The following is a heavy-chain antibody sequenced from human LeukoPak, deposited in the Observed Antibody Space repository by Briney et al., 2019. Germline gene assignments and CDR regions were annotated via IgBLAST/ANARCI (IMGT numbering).Heavy chain of an antibody. CDR1: GGTFSSFA. CDR2: IIPIFGTA. J-gene: IGHJ5*02. V-gene: IGHV1-69*01. CDR3: ARVVCSSTSCYTGGWFDP. D-gene: IGHD2-2*02. Sequence: GSSVKVSCKASGGTFSSFAISWVRQAPGQGLEWMGGIIPIFGTANYAQKFQGRVTITADESTSTAYMELSSLRSEDTAVYYCARVVCSSTSCYTGGWFDPWGQGTLVTASS.